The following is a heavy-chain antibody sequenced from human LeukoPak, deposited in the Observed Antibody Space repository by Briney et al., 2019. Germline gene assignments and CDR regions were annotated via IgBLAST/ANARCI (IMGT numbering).Heavy chain of an antibody. D-gene: IGHD6-13*01. J-gene: IGHJ4*02. CDR2: ISNSGTTI. CDR3: ARGRYSND. CDR1: GFTFSSFE. Sequence: GGSLRLSCAASGFTFSSFEMIWARQAPGKGLEWVSYISNSGTTIYYRGSVKGRFTMSRDNAKNSLYLQMNSLRAEDTAVYYCARGRYSNDWGQGTLVTVSS. V-gene: IGHV3-48*03.